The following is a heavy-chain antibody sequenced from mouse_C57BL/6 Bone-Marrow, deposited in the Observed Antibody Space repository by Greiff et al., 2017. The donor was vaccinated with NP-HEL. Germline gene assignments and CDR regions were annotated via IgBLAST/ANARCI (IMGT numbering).Heavy chain of an antibody. CDR3: ARLGDYAFDY. V-gene: IGHV5-15*01. D-gene: IGHD2-4*01. Sequence: EVMLVESGGGLVQPGGSLKLSCAASGFTFSDYGMAWVRQAPRKGPEWVAFISNLAYSIYYADTVTGRFTISRANAKNTLYLEMSSLRSEDTAMYYCARLGDYAFDYWGQGTTLTVSS. J-gene: IGHJ2*01. CDR1: GFTFSDYG. CDR2: ISNLAYSI.